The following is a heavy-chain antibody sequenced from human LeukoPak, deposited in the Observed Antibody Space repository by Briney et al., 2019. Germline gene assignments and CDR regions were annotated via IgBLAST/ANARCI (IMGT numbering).Heavy chain of an antibody. J-gene: IGHJ6*02. CDR1: GYTFTSYD. CDR3: ARVLAAIGYYYYGMDV. D-gene: IGHD2-2*01. CDR2: MNPNSGNT. V-gene: IGHV1-8*01. Sequence: ASVKVSCKASGYTFTSYDINWVRQATGQGLEWMGWMNPNSGNTGYAQKFQGRVTMTRNTSISTAYMELSSLRSEDTAVYYCARVLAAIGYYYYGMDVWGQGTTVTVSS.